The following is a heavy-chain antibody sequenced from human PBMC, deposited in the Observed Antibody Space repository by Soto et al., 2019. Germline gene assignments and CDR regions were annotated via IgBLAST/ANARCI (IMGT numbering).Heavy chain of an antibody. CDR3: ASVDPYSSSWYGGGLDY. CDR2: INAGNGNT. J-gene: IGHJ4*02. V-gene: IGHV1-3*01. Sequence: QVQLVQSGAEVKKPGASVKVSCKASGYTFTSYAMHWVRQAPGQRLEWMGWINAGNGNTKYSQKFQGRVTITRDTSASTAYMELSSLRSEDTAVYYCASVDPYSSSWYGGGLDYWGQGTLVTVSS. CDR1: GYTFTSYA. D-gene: IGHD6-13*01.